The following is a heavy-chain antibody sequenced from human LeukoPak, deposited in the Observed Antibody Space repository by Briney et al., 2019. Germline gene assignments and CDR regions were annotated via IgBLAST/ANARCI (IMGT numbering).Heavy chain of an antibody. D-gene: IGHD5-24*01. V-gene: IGHV3-48*04. CDR3: ARDLGWLQSDY. J-gene: IGHJ4*02. CDR1: GFTFSSYS. Sequence: GGSLRLSCAASGFTFSSYSMNWVRQAPGKGLEWVSYISSSSSTIYYADSVKGRFTISRDNAKNSVYLQINSLRAEDTAVYYCARDLGWLQSDYWGQGTLVTVSS. CDR2: ISSSSSTI.